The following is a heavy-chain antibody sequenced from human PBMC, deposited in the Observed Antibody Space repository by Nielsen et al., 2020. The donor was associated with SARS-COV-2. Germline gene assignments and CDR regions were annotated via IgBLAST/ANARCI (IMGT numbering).Heavy chain of an antibody. V-gene: IGHV3-15*01. D-gene: IGHD3-9*01. CDR3: TTDLRYFDWPRSTGSYYFDY. CDR1: GFTFSNAW. J-gene: IGHJ4*02. CDR2: IKSKTDGGTT. Sequence: GESLKISCAASGFTFSNAWMSWVRQAPGKGLEWVGRIKSKTDGGTTDYAAPVKGRFTISRDDSKNTLYLQMNSLKTEDTAVYYCTTDLRYFDWPRSTGSYYFDYWGQGTLVTVSS.